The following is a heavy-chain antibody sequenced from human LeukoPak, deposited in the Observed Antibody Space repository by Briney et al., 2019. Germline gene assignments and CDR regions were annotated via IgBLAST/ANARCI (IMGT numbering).Heavy chain of an antibody. V-gene: IGHV3-21*04. D-gene: IGHD3-22*01. CDR2: ITSSTNYI. Sequence: GGPLRHSRWAWGLHHRWYIMHWVRQAPGKGLEWVSSITSSTNYIYYPDSVKGRFIISRDDAKNTLYLQMYSLRAEDTSVYYCARDTNAYDSSGYYAGSDFDYWGQGTLVTVSS. J-gene: IGHJ4*02. CDR3: ARDTNAYDSSGYYAGSDFDY. CDR1: GLHHRWYI.